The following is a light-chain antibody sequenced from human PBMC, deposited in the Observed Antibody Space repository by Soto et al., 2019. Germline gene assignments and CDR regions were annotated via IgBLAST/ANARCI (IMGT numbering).Light chain of an antibody. V-gene: IGLV2-14*01. CDR3: SSYTSSSNYVV. Sequence: QSALTQPASVSGSPGQSITISCTGTSSDVGGYNYVSWYQQHPGKAPKLMIYDVSNRPSGVSNRFSGSKSGNTASLTIYGLQAEDEADYYCSSYTSSSNYVVFGGGTKLTVL. CDR2: DVS. J-gene: IGLJ2*01. CDR1: SSDVGGYNY.